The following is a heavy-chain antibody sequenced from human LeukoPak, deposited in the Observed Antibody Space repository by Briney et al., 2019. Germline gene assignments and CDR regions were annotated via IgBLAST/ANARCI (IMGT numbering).Heavy chain of an antibody. CDR2: FDPEDGET. CDR1: GYTLTELS. CDR3: ASMVRGVILPLDY. D-gene: IGHD3-10*01. V-gene: IGHV1-24*01. J-gene: IGHJ4*02. Sequence: ASVKVSPTVSGYTLTELSMHWVRQAPGKGRGWMGGFDPEDGETIYTQKFQGRVTITENTSTDTAYMELSSLKSEDTAVYYCASMVRGVILPLDYWGQGTLVTVSS.